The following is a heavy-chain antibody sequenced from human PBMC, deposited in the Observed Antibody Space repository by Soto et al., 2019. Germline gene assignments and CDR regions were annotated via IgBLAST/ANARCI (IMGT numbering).Heavy chain of an antibody. D-gene: IGHD5-12*01. CDR2: IYYSGST. CDR3: ARENVDIVANYYYGMDV. CDR1: GGSISSGGYY. J-gene: IGHJ6*02. V-gene: IGHV4-31*03. Sequence: SETLSLTCTVSGGSISSGGYYWSWIRQHPGKGLEWIGYIYYSGSTYYNPSLKSRVTISVDTSKNQFSLKLSSVTAADTAVYYCARENVDIVANYYYGMDVWGQGTTVTVLL.